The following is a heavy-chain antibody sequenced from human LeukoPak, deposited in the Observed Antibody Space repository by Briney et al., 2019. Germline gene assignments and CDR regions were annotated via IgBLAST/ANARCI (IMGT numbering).Heavy chain of an antibody. Sequence: GGSLRLSCTASGFTFNLYAMTWVRQAPGKGQEWVSAITGSGGSTYYADSVKGRFTISRDNSKNTVYLQMNSLRVDDTAVYYCANSKVADFHYWGQGTRVTVSS. D-gene: IGHD6-19*01. CDR2: ITGSGGST. CDR3: ANSKVADFHY. V-gene: IGHV3-23*01. CDR1: GFTFNLYA. J-gene: IGHJ4*02.